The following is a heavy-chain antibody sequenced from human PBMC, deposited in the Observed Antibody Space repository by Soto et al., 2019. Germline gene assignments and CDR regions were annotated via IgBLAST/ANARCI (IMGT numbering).Heavy chain of an antibody. D-gene: IGHD3-10*01. J-gene: IGHJ6*02. V-gene: IGHV4-59*01. CDR2: IYYSGST. Sequence: SETLSLTCTVSGGSISSYYWSWIRQPPGKGLEWIGYIYYSGSTNYNPSLKSRVTISVDTSKNQFSLKLSSVTAADTAVYYCARAGGRHPPGMDVWGQGTTVTVSS. CDR1: GGSISSYY. CDR3: ARAGGRHPPGMDV.